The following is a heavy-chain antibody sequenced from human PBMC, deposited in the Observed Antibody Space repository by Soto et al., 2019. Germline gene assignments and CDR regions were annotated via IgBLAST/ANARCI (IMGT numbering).Heavy chain of an antibody. V-gene: IGHV4-4*02. J-gene: IGHJ4*02. CDR2: IDHSGST. D-gene: IGHD3-10*01. CDR1: GGSINSRNW. Sequence: QVQLRESGPRLVKPSGTLSLSCAVSGGSINSRNWWTWVRQPPGKSLEWIGEIDHSGSTKYNPSLTSRFTISIERSRNQFSLNLSSVTAADTAVYYCARDGPTGSGSYWAYFDLWGQGTMVTVAS. CDR3: ARDGPTGSGSYWAYFDL.